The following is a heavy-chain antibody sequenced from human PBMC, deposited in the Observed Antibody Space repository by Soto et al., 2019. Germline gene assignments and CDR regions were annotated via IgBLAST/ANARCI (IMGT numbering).Heavy chain of an antibody. D-gene: IGHD3-16*01. CDR2: MNAKSGDT. Sequence: ASVKVSCKASGYTFSDFDINWLRQASGQGPEWMGWMNAKSGDTFFPQRFQGKFNMTWDTSLSTAYMEVGSLTSDDTAIYYCARGNPFNYAGFDVWRQRTTVTVPS. CDR3: ARGNPFNYAGFDV. V-gene: IGHV1-8*01. J-gene: IGHJ6*02. CDR1: GYTFSDFD.